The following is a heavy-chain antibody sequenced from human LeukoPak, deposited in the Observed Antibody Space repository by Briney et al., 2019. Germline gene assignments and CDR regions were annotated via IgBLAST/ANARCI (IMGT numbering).Heavy chain of an antibody. V-gene: IGHV3-23*01. D-gene: IGHD2-21*01. Sequence: GGSLRLSCVGYGFTFRSHAMSWVRQAPEKGLEFVSGIYENGGTTYYADSVKGRFSISRDNSKNTLYLQMDSLRGEDTAVYYCAKDFRIGYSAHFDYWGQGALVTVSS. CDR2: IYENGGTT. CDR1: GFTFRSHA. CDR3: AKDFRIGYSAHFDY. J-gene: IGHJ4*02.